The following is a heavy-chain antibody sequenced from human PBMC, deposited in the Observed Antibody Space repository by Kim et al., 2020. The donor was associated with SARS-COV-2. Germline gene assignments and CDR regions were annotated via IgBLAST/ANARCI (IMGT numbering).Heavy chain of an antibody. V-gene: IGHV4-39*01. CDR3: ARHDFVTAAGSLFDY. J-gene: IGHJ4*02. D-gene: IGHD6-13*01. Sequence: SLKSRVTISVDTSKNQFSLKLSSVTAADTAVYYCARHDFVTAAGSLFDYWGQGTLVTVSS.